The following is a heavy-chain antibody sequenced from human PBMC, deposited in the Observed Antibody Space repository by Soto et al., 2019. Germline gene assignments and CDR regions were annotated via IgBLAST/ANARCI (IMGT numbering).Heavy chain of an antibody. Sequence: KTSETLSLTCTVSGGSISSGDYYWSWIRQPPGKGLEWIGYIYYSGSTYYNPSLRSRVTISVDTSKNQFPLKLSSVTAADTAVYYCARDSKGGWFDPWGQGTLVTVSS. J-gene: IGHJ5*02. CDR2: IYYSGST. V-gene: IGHV4-30-4*01. CDR3: ARDSKGGWFDP. D-gene: IGHD4-4*01. CDR1: GGSISSGDYY.